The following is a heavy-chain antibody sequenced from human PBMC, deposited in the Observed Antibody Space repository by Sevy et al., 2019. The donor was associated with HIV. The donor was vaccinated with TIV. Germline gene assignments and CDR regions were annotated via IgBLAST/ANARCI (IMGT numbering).Heavy chain of an antibody. CDR1: GYTLTELS. V-gene: IGHV1-24*01. Sequence: ASVKVSCKVSGYTLTELSMHWVRQAPGKGLEWMGGFDPEDGETIYAQKFQGRVTMTEDTSTDTAYMELSSLRSEDTAVYYCATVSCSRTSCYAGMNDAFDIWGQGTMVTVSS. J-gene: IGHJ3*02. CDR2: FDPEDGET. CDR3: ATVSCSRTSCYAGMNDAFDI. D-gene: IGHD2-2*01.